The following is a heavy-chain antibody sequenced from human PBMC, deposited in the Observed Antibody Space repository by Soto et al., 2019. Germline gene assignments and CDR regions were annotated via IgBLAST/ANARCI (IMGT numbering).Heavy chain of an antibody. J-gene: IGHJ6*02. CDR3: ARHYGDYVNYYYYYGMDV. V-gene: IGHV4-39*01. CDR1: GGSISSSSYY. D-gene: IGHD4-17*01. CDR2: KYYSGST. Sequence: QLQLQESGPGLVKPSETLSLTCTVSGGSISSSSYYWGWIRQPPGKGLEWIGSKYYSGSTYYNPSLKSRVTISVDMSKNQFSLKLNSVTAADTAVYYCARHYGDYVNYYYYYGMDVWGQGTTVTVSS.